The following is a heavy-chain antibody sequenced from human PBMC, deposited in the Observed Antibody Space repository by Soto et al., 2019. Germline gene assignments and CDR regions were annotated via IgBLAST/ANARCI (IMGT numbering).Heavy chain of an antibody. V-gene: IGHV3-23*01. CDR1: GFFFSSYT. J-gene: IGHJ4*02. CDR3: AKARDQQWVRLPFDY. Sequence: EVQLLESGGGLVQPGGSLRLSCVGSGFFFSSYTMTWVRQAPGTGLEWVSSFSATSENTYYADSVRGRFTISRDNSKNTLFLQMNSLTAEDTAMYYCAKARDQQWVRLPFDYWGQGILVIVYS. D-gene: IGHD6-19*01. CDR2: FSATSENT.